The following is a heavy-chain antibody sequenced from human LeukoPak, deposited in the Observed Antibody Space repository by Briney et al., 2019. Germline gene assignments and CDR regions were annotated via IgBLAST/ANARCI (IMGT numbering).Heavy chain of an antibody. CDR1: GFTFSNYC. CDR3: AKEGSSGFIDS. V-gene: IGHV3-30*18. D-gene: IGHD6-19*01. Sequence: GGSLTLSCAASGFTFSNYCMHWVRRAPGKGLVWVAVIAYDGNTTYYADSVKGRFTFSRDNSRNTLYLQMNSLRAEDTAIFYCAKEGSSGFIDSWGQGTLVTVSS. CDR2: IAYDGNTT. J-gene: IGHJ4*02.